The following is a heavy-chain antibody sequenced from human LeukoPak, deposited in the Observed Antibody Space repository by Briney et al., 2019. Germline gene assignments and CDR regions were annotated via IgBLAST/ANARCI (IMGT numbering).Heavy chain of an antibody. CDR2: IDGETGNT. V-gene: IGHV1-46*01. Sequence: GASVKVSCKASGYTFIHYWMHWVRQVRGQGLEWMGFIDGETGNTRYAQNFQGRITMTRDTSTDTVFMDLSSLRFDDTAVYYCARDPGGNHFGPGTYFAYWGQGSLVTVSS. D-gene: IGHD3-10*01. CDR3: ARDPGGNHFGPGTYFAY. CDR1: GYTFIHYW. J-gene: IGHJ4*02.